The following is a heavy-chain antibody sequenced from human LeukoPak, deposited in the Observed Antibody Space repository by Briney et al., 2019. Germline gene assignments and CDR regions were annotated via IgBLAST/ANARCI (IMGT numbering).Heavy chain of an antibody. V-gene: IGHV1-2*02. J-gene: IGHJ3*01. Sequence: ASVKVSCKASGYTFTGYYMHWVRQAPGQGLEWMGWINPNSGGTNYAQKFQGRVTMTRDTSISTAYMELSRLRSDDTAVYFCARDPGLVVPAAMTWGQGTMVTVSS. D-gene: IGHD2-2*01. CDR2: INPNSGGT. CDR1: GYTFTGYY. CDR3: ARDPGLVVPAAMT.